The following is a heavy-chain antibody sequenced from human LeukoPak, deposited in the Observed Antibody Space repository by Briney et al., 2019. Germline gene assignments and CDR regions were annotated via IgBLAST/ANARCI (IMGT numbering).Heavy chain of an antibody. J-gene: IGHJ4*02. CDR2: IYTSGST. CDR3: ASGSGRSLPWDY. D-gene: IGHD1-26*01. CDR1: GGSISSSSYY. V-gene: IGHV4-61*05. Sequence: PSETLSLTCTVSGGSISSSSYYWGWIRQPPGKGLEWIGYIYTSGSTNYNPSLKSRVTISVDTSKNQFSLKLSSVTAADTAVYYCASGSGRSLPWDYWGQGTLVTVSS.